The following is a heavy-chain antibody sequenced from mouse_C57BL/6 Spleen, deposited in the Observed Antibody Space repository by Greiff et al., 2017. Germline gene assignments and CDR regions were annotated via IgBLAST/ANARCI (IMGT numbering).Heavy chain of an antibody. CDR1: GYSFTDYN. CDR2: INPNYGTT. V-gene: IGHV1-39*01. Sequence: VHVKQSGPELVKPGASVKISCKASGYSFTDYNMNWVKQSNGKSLEWIGVINPNYGTTSYNQKFKGKATLTVDQSSSTAYMQLNSLTSEDSAVYYSARYRSYAMDYWGQGTSVTVSS. CDR3: ARYRSYAMDY. J-gene: IGHJ4*01.